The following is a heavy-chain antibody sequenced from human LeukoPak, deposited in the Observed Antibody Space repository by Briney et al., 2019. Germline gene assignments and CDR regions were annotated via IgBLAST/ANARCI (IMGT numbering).Heavy chain of an antibody. Sequence: GGSLRLSCAASGFTFSNYGMHWVRQAPGKGLEWVAFISYDGSNKYYADSVKGRFTISRDNSKNTLYLQMNSLRAEDTAVYYCAKMTTVGLSYWGQGTLVTVSS. CDR1: GFTFSNYG. J-gene: IGHJ4*02. V-gene: IGHV3-30*18. CDR3: AKMTTVGLSY. D-gene: IGHD4-23*01. CDR2: ISYDGSNK.